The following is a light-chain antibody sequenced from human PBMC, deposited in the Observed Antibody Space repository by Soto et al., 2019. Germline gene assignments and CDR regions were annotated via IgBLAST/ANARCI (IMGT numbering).Light chain of an antibody. Sequence: DIQMTQSPSTLSASVGDRVTITCRASQSVSNFLAWYQQKPGKAPKVLIYEASSLGRGVPSRVSGSGSATELLLTSSSLQPDYFATYYCQQYNSYRTFGQGTKVEIK. J-gene: IGKJ1*01. CDR1: QSVSNF. CDR2: EAS. CDR3: QQYNSYRT. V-gene: IGKV1-5*03.